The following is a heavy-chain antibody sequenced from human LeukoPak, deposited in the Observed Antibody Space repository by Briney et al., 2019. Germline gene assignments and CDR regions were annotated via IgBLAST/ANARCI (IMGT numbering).Heavy chain of an antibody. V-gene: IGHV3-7*01. CDR2: INQDGSEK. Sequence: GGSQRLSCDASGFRFGGFWMDWVRQTPGNGPERVANINQDGSEKLYVDSVKGRFTISRDNAKNSLYLQMNSLRVEDTAVYYCTRDVREAYDIWGHGTMVTVSS. D-gene: IGHD3-16*01. CDR3: TRDVREAYDI. CDR1: GFRFGGFW. J-gene: IGHJ3*02.